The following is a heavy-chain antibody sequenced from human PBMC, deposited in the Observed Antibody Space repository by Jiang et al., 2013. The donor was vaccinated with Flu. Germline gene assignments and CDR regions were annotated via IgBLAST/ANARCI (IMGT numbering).Heavy chain of an antibody. J-gene: IGHJ4*02. Sequence: SQTLSLTCAISGDSVSSNTVTWNWIRQSPSRGLEWLGRTYYRSKWYNDYAESVKSRITINADTSKNQFSLQVNSVTPEDTAVYYCARATTMTFDYWAGEPWSPSPQ. CDR2: TYYRSKWYN. CDR1: GDSVSSNTVT. V-gene: IGHV6-1*01. CDR3: ARATTMTFDY. D-gene: IGHD4-17*01.